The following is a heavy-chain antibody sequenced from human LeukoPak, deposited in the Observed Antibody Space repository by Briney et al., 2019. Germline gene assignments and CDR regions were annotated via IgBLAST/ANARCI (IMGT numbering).Heavy chain of an antibody. CDR3: ASRKEYSTSSVFY. Sequence: GGSLRLSCAASGFTFSSYAMHWVRQAPGKGLEWLSGISVSGADTYYADSVKGRFTISRDNSKNTVSLRLNSLRAEDSAIYYCASRKEYSTSSVFYWGQGTLVTVSS. D-gene: IGHD6-6*01. CDR1: GFTFSSYA. CDR2: ISVSGADT. J-gene: IGHJ4*02. V-gene: IGHV3-23*01.